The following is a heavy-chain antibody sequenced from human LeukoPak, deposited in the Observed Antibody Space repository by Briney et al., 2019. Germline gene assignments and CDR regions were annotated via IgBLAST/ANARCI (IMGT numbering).Heavy chain of an antibody. V-gene: IGHV3-74*01. J-gene: IGHJ4*02. Sequence: GGSLRLSCAASGFTFRSYWMHWVRQAPGKGLVWVSRIETDGSSTSYADSVKGRFTISRDNAKNTLYLQMNSLRAEDTAVYYCARDPSAVAGFFDSWGQETLVTASS. CDR1: GFTFRSYW. D-gene: IGHD6-19*01. CDR3: ARDPSAVAGFFDS. CDR2: IETDGSST.